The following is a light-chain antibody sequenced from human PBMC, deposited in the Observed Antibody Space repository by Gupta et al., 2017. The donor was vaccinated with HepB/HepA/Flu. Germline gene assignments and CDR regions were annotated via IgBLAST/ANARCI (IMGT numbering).Light chain of an antibody. Sequence: QSALTQPASVSGSPGQSITIFCTGTTSDVGGYEYVSWYQKFPGKAPRLIIYDVSNRPSGVFSRFSGSKSGTTASLTIXGXRTEDEXDYYCSSYTSTSTLYVFGTGTKVTVL. CDR2: DVS. V-gene: IGLV2-14*03. J-gene: IGLJ1*01. CDR3: SSYTSTSTLYV. CDR1: TSDVGGYEY.